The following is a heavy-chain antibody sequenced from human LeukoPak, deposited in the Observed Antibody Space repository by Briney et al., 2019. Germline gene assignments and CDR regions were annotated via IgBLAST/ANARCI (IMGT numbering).Heavy chain of an antibody. D-gene: IGHD3-16*01. V-gene: IGHV3-64D*06. Sequence: GGSLRLSCSASGFTFSSYAMRWVRQAPGKGLEYVSAISSNGGSTYYADSVKGRFTISRDNSKNTLYLQMSSLRAEDTAVYYCVKDEWGTGSYMYPDYWGQGTLVTVSS. J-gene: IGHJ4*02. CDR3: VKDEWGTGSYMYPDY. CDR2: ISSNGGST. CDR1: GFTFSSYA.